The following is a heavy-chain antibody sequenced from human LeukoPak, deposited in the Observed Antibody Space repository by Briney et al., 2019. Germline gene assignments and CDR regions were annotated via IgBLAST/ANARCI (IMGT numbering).Heavy chain of an antibody. CDR2: IGGGDT. CDR3: AKDGQSFNSMYDYFDS. D-gene: IGHD2-8*01. J-gene: IGHJ4*02. V-gene: IGHV3-23*01. CDR1: GFTFRNFA. Sequence: GGSLRLSCSASGFTFRNFAISWVRQAPGKGLEWVSSIGGGDTHYADSVKGRFTISRDDSRSTVDLQMSSLRAEDAAVYYCAKDGQSFNSMYDYFDSWGQGTLVTVSS.